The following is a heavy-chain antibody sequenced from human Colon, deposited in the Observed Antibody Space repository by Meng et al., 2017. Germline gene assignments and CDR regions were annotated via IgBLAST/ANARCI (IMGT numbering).Heavy chain of an antibody. CDR1: GFTFSSYG. V-gene: IGHV3-33*01. CDR3: SREGNVALIGRRMYAMDV. D-gene: IGHD2-21*01. Sequence: GESLKIPCAAPGFTFSSYGMHWFRQAPGKGLEWVAVIWYDGSHKFYADSVKGRFTVSRDNAGNTLGLQMSGLRSDDTAVYYCSREGNVALIGRRMYAMDVWGRGTMVTVSS. J-gene: IGHJ6*02. CDR2: IWYDGSHK.